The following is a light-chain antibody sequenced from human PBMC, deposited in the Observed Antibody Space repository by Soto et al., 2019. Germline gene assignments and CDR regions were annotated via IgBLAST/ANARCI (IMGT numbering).Light chain of an antibody. J-gene: IGKJ1*01. CDR3: QQYNSYSRT. Sequence: IQMTQSPSTLSASVGDRITITCRASQSIGTSLAWYQQKPGKATKLLIYMASNLQSGVPSRFGGAGSGTEFTLTISSLQPDDFATYYCQQYNSYSRTFGQGTKVAIK. V-gene: IGKV1-5*03. CDR2: MAS. CDR1: QSIGTS.